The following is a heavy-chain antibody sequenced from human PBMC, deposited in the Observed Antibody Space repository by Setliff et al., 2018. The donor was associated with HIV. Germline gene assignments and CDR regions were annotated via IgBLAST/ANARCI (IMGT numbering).Heavy chain of an antibody. Sequence: GGSLRLSCVVSGFTFSHYGMHWVRQAPGEGLEWVTFIASDVSKTHIADSVKGRFTISRDNSKNMLYLQMNSLSADDTAVYYCTRDPTPKELWFFSGYYSDYWGQGTLVTVS. CDR2: IASDVSKT. J-gene: IGHJ4*02. D-gene: IGHD3-10*01. CDR1: GFTFSHYG. CDR3: TRDPTPKELWFFSGYYSDY. V-gene: IGHV3-30*02.